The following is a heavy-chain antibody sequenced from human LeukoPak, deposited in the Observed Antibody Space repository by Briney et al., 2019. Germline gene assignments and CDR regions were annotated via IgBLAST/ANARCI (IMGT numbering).Heavy chain of an antibody. V-gene: IGHV4-38-2*01. CDR1: GYSISGGYY. D-gene: IGHD2-21*02. CDR3: ARGPPIVVVTAQLDY. J-gene: IGHJ4*02. CDR2: FYHSGST. Sequence: SETLSLTCAVSGYSISGGYYWGWIRQPPGKGLEWIGSFYHSGSTYYNPSLKSRVTISVDTSKNQFSLKLSSVTAAGTAVYYCARGPPIVVVTAQLDYWGQGTLVTVSS.